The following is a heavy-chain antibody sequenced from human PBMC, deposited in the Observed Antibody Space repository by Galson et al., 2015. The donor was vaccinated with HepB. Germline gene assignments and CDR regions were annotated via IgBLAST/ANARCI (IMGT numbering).Heavy chain of an antibody. CDR1: GYTFTDYF. J-gene: IGHJ4*02. V-gene: IGHV1-2*02. Sequence: SVKVSCKASGYTFTDYFFHWVRQAPGQGLEWMGWINPNSGDTNYAQKFQGRVTMTRDTSISTAYMELSSLTSDDTAVYYCARDLSGSAWYNAYWGQGTLVTVSS. CDR2: INPNSGDT. D-gene: IGHD6-19*01. CDR3: ARDLSGSAWYNAY.